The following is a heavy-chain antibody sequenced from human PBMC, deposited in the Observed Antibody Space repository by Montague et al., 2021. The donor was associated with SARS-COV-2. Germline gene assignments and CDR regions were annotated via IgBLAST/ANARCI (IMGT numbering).Heavy chain of an antibody. CDR3: ARGTRIQLWFDRDYYYGMDV. CDR1: GDSVSSNSAA. J-gene: IGHJ6*02. Sequence: CAISGDSVSSNSAAWNWIRQSPSRGLEWLGRTYCRSKWYNDYAVSVKSRITINPDTSKNQFSLQLNSVTPEDTAVYYCARGTRIQLWFDRDYYYGMDVWGQGTTVTVSS. CDR2: TYCRSKWYN. V-gene: IGHV6-1*01. D-gene: IGHD5-18*01.